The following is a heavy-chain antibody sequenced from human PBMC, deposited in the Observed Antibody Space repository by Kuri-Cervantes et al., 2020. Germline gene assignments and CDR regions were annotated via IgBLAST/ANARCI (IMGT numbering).Heavy chain of an antibody. J-gene: IGHJ6*03. CDR2: ISYDGSNQ. CDR1: GFSFSRYW. V-gene: IGHV3-30*18. CDR3: AKDPTVSSDYYYYMDV. D-gene: IGHD4-17*01. Sequence: GESLKISCAASGFSFSRYWMSWVRQAPGKGLEWVAVISYDGSNQYYADSVKGRFTISRDNSKNTLYLQMNSLRAEDTAVYYCAKDPTVSSDYYYYMDVWGKGTRSPSP.